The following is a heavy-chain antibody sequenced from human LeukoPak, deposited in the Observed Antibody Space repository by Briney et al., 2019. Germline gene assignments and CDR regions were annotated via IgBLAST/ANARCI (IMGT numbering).Heavy chain of an antibody. CDR2: LSHSGAT. Sequence: SETLSLTCSVSGSSITSVSYWAWIRQAPEKGLEWIGSLSHSGATYYNPSLTSRLSTSVDTSNNRFSLTLRSVTAADTAVYYCARVGSSNSHYDYWGQGALVNVSS. CDR3: ARVGSSNSHYDY. CDR1: GSSITSVSY. J-gene: IGHJ4*02. D-gene: IGHD3-10*01. V-gene: IGHV4-38-2*02.